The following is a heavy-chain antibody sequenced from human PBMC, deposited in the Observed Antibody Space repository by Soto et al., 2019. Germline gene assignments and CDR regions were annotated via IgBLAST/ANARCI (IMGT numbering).Heavy chain of an antibody. Sequence: QVQLVESGGGVVQPGRSLRLSCAASGFTFSSYGMHWVRQAPGQGLEWVAVIWYDGSNKYYADSVKGRFTISRDNSKNTLYLQTNSLRAEDTAVYYCARDPLDRYDSSGYYYVGPYGMAVWGQGTTVTVSS. V-gene: IGHV3-33*01. CDR2: IWYDGSNK. CDR3: ARDPLDRYDSSGYYYVGPYGMAV. CDR1: GFTFSSYG. D-gene: IGHD3-22*01. J-gene: IGHJ6*02.